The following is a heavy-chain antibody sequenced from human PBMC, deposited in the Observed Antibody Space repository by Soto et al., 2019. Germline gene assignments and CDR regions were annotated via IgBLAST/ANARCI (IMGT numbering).Heavy chain of an antibody. CDR2: IYYSGSA. J-gene: IGHJ4*02. Sequence: QVQLQESGPGLVKPSQTLSLTCTVSGGSISSGGYYWSWIRQHPGKGLEWIGYIYYSGSAYYNPSLKSRVTISVDTSRNQFSLELNSVTAADTAVYYCARDHRPFSGSIDYWGQGTLVTVSS. V-gene: IGHV4-31*03. CDR3: ARDHRPFSGSIDY. D-gene: IGHD1-26*01. CDR1: GGSISSGGYY.